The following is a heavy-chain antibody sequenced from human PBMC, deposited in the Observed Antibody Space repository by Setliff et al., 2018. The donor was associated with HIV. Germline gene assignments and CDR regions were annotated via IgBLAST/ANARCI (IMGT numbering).Heavy chain of an antibody. Sequence: PSETLSLTCAVYGGSLSGYHWSWIRQSPEKGLEWIGEINHSGSTNYNPSLKSRVTMSVDTSKNQFSLKLSSVTAADTAVYYWAREIYGGNSRPFDYWGQGTLVTVSS. V-gene: IGHV4-34*01. CDR3: AREIYGGNSRPFDY. D-gene: IGHD4-17*01. CDR2: INHSGST. CDR1: GGSLSGYH. J-gene: IGHJ4*02.